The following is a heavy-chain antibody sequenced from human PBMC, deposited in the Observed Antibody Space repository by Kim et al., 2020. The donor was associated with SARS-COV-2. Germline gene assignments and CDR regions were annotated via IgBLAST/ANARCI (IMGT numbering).Heavy chain of an antibody. CDR3: GHYLQRSRLGAAGSYYYVDL. Sequence: SGPTLVNPTQTLTLSCTFSGFSLTTRGVGVGWIRQPPGKALEWLALVYWDDDKRYSPSLKSRPNITKDSSKNQVVLTVTNMDPVDTATYFCGHYLQRSRLGAAGSYYYVDLGGRGTLVTVSS. J-gene: IGHJ2*01. D-gene: IGHD6-13*01. CDR2: VYWDDDK. V-gene: IGHV2-5*02. CDR1: GFSLTTRGVG.